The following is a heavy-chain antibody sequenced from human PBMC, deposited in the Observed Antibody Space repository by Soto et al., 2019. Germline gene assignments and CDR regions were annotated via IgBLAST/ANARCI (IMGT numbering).Heavy chain of an antibody. CDR3: ARAATKRPHFDY. V-gene: IGHV4-59*01. J-gene: IGHJ4*02. CDR2: IYYSGST. CDR1: GGSISSYY. Sequence: SETLSLTCTVSGGSISSYYWSWIRQPPGKGLEWIGYIYYSGSTNYNPSLKSRVTISVDTSKNQFSLKLSSVTAADTAVYYCARAATKRPHFDYWGQGTLVTVSS.